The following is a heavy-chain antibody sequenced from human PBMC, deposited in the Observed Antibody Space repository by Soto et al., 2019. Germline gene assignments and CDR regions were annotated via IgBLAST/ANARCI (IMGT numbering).Heavy chain of an antibody. CDR1: GGSISSYY. V-gene: IGHV4-59*01. D-gene: IGHD3-3*01. CDR2: IYYSGST. Sequence: SETLSLTCTVSGGSISSYYWSWIRQPPGKGLEWIGYIYYSGSTNYNPSLRSPVTISVDTSKNQFSLKLNSVTAADTAVYYCARDTPILEWPGGFDYWGQGTLVTVSS. J-gene: IGHJ4*02. CDR3: ARDTPILEWPGGFDY.